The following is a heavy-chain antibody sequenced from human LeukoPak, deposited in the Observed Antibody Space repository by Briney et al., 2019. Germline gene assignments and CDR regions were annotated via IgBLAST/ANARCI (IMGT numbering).Heavy chain of an antibody. V-gene: IGHV1-69*13. J-gene: IGHJ6*03. CDR3: ARTPPSSGWYGDYYYYYYMDV. CDR1: GGTFSSYA. D-gene: IGHD6-19*01. CDR2: IIPLFGTA. Sequence: SVKVSCKASGGTFSSYAISWVRQAPGQGLEWMGGIIPLFGTANYAQKFQGRVTITADESTSTAYMELSSLRSEDTAVYYCARTPPSSGWYGDYYYYYYMDVWGKGTTVTISS.